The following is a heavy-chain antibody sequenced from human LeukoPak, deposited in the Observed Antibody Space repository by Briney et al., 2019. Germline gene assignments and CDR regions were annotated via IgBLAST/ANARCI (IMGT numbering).Heavy chain of an antibody. CDR1: GGSISSGGYS. CDR2: IYHSGST. V-gene: IGHV4-30-2*01. Sequence: PSETLSLTCAVSGGSISSGGYSWSWIRQPPGKGLEWIGYIYHSGSTYYNPSLKSRVTISVDTSKNQFSLKLSSVTAADTAVYYCARVPLYYYDSSGYYLGLTDYGMDVWGQGTTVTVSS. D-gene: IGHD3-22*01. CDR3: ARVPLYYYDSSGYYLGLTDYGMDV. J-gene: IGHJ6*02.